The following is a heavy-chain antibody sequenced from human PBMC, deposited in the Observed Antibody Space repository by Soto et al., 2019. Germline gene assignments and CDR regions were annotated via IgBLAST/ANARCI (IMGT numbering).Heavy chain of an antibody. CDR3: ARLDYIVVDHVGAFDI. V-gene: IGHV1-8*01. J-gene: IGHJ3*02. Sequence: ASVKVSCKASGYTFTGYDINWVRQATGQGLEWMGWMNPNSGNTGYAQKFQGRVTMTRNTSISTAYMELSSLRSEDTAVYYCARLDYIVVDHVGAFDIWGQGTMVTVSS. CDR1: GYTFTGYD. D-gene: IGHD3-22*01. CDR2: MNPNSGNT.